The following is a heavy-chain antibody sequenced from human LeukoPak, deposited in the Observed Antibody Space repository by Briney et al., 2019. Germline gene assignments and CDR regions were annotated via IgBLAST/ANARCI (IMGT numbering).Heavy chain of an antibody. CDR1: GFTFSSYA. Sequence: PGGSLRLSCSASGFTFSSYAMHWVRQAPGKGLEYVSAISSNGGSTYYADSVKGRFTISRDNSKNTLYLQMNSLRAEDTAVYFCAKAYYYDSSGYYPADYWGQGTLVTVSS. CDR3: AKAYYYDSSGYYPADY. D-gene: IGHD3-22*01. CDR2: ISSNGGST. J-gene: IGHJ4*02. V-gene: IGHV3-64*04.